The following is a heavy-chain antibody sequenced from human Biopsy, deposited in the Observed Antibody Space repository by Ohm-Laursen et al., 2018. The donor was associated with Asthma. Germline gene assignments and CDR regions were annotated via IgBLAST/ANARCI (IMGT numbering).Heavy chain of an antibody. Sequence: GSLRLSCSASGFTVSRDHMFWVRQAPGKGLEWVSVIYSGGTSDTADSVRGRFTISRDFYKNTLYLQMNSLRAEDTAVYYCARDIGMFYFDSRGYLRGFDYWGQGSLVTVSS. CDR3: ARDIGMFYFDSRGYLRGFDY. D-gene: IGHD3-22*01. V-gene: IGHV3-53*01. J-gene: IGHJ4*02. CDR2: IYSGGTS. CDR1: GFTVSRDH.